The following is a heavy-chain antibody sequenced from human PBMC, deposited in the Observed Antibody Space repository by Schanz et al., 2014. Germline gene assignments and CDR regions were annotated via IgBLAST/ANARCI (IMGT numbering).Heavy chain of an antibody. V-gene: IGHV3-23*04. CDR2: ISASGGDT. J-gene: IGHJ3*02. Sequence: EVQLVQSGGGLVQPGGSLRLSCAASEFTFSTDAMSWVRQAPGKGLEWLSVISASGGDTYYADSVKGRFTISRDNFKGALYLQMSSLRAEDTAVYYCAKGRFGELSAFDIWGQGTMVTVSS. CDR1: EFTFSTDA. CDR3: AKGRFGELSAFDI. D-gene: IGHD3-10*01.